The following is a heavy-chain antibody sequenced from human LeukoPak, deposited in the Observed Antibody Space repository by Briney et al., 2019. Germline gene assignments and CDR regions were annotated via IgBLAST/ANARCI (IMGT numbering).Heavy chain of an antibody. CDR3: ARESFSGWYDDD. J-gene: IGHJ4*02. CDR2: ISSSSTYI. D-gene: IGHD6-19*01. CDR1: GFTFSSYS. Sequence: GGSLRLSCAASGFTFSSYSMNWVHQAPGKGLEWVSSISSSSTYIYYADSVKGRFTISRDNAKNSLYLQMNSLRGEDTAVYYCARESFSGWYDDDWGKGTLVTVSS. V-gene: IGHV3-21*01.